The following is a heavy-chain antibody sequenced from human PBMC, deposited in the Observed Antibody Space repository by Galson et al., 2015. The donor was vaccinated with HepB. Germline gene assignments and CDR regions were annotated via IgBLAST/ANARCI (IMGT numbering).Heavy chain of an antibody. Sequence: SETLSLTCAVYGGSFSGYYWSWIRQPPGKGLEWIGEINHSGSTNYNPSLKSRVTISVDTSKNQFSLKLSSVTAADTAVYYCARGSIGLTIFGVVITNWFDPWGQGTLVTVSS. CDR2: INHSGST. V-gene: IGHV4-34*01. D-gene: IGHD3-3*01. CDR1: GGSFSGYY. CDR3: ARGSIGLTIFGVVITNWFDP. J-gene: IGHJ5*02.